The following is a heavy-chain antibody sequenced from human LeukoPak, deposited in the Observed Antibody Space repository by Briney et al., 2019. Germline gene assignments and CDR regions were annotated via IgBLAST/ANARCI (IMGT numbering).Heavy chain of an antibody. J-gene: IGHJ4*02. CDR2: IYHSGSP. V-gene: IGHV4-38-2*02. D-gene: IGHD5-12*01. Sequence: SETLSLTCTVSGYSLSSGYYWGWIRQPPGKGLEWIGSIYHSGSPYYNPSLKSRATISKDTPKNQFSLKLSSVTAADTAVYYCASKSAYDFGFDYWGQGALVTVSS. CDR3: ASKSAYDFGFDY. CDR1: GYSLSSGYY.